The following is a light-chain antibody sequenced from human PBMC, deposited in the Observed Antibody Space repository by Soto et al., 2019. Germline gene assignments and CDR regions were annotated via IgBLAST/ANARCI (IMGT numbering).Light chain of an antibody. J-gene: IGLJ1*01. V-gene: IGLV2-14*01. CDR2: EVS. CDR1: SSDVGDYGY. Sequence: QSALTQPASVSGSPGQSITISCTGTSSDVGDYGYVSWYQHHPGKAPKLIIYEVSNRPSGVSNRFSGSKSGNTASLTISGLQAEDEADYYCSSYTSRSTGVFGTGTKLTVL. CDR3: SSYTSRSTGV.